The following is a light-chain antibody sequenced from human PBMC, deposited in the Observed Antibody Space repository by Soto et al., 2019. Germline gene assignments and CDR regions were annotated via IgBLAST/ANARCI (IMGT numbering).Light chain of an antibody. CDR2: DVN. CDR1: ISDIGGYSY. Sequence: QSALTQPASVSGSPGQSITISCTGSISDIGGYSYVSWYQQHPGKAPKLMIYDVNNRPSGVSNRFSATKSGNTASLTISGLRGEDEDDYCCSSYTGRSTRLFGGGTKLTVL. V-gene: IGLV2-14*01. J-gene: IGLJ2*01. CDR3: SSYTGRSTRL.